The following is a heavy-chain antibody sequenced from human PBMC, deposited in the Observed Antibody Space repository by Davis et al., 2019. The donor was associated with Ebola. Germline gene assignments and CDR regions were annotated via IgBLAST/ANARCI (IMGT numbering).Heavy chain of an antibody. CDR1: GGSISSSSYY. CDR3: ARVGYDFWSGYLSNNWFDP. CDR2: IYYSGST. V-gene: IGHV4-39*07. Sequence: SETLSLTCTVSGGSISSSSYYWGWIRQPPGKGLERIGSIYYSGSTYYNSSLKSRVTISVDTSKNQFSLKLSSVTAADTAVYYCARVGYDFWSGYLSNNWFDPWGQGTLVTVSS. D-gene: IGHD3-3*01. J-gene: IGHJ5*02.